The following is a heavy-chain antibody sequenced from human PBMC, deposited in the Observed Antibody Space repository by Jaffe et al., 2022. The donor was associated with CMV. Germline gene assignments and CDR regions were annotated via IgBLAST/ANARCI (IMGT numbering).Heavy chain of an antibody. Sequence: EVQLVESGGGLVQPGGSLRLSCSASGFTFSSYAMHWVRQAPGKGLEYVSAISSNGGSTYYADSVKGRFTISRDNSKNTLYLQMSSLRAEDTAVYYCVKTPPEMATIRGYFDYWGQGTLVTVSS. V-gene: IGHV3-64D*06. CDR1: GFTFSSYA. J-gene: IGHJ4*02. CDR3: VKTPPEMATIRGYFDY. D-gene: IGHD5-12*01. CDR2: ISSNGGST.